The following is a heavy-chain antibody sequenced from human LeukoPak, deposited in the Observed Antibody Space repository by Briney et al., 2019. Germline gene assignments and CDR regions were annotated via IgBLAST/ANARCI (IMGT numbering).Heavy chain of an antibody. CDR1: GGTFSSYA. CDR2: IIPIFGTA. V-gene: IGHV1-69*06. Sequence: GASVKVSCKASGGTFSSYAISWVRQAPGQGLEWMGGIIPIFGTANYAQKFQGRVTITADKSTSTAYMELSSLRSEDTAVYYCARVIWGAVAFDIWGQGTMVIVSS. J-gene: IGHJ3*02. D-gene: IGHD3-16*01. CDR3: ARVIWGAVAFDI.